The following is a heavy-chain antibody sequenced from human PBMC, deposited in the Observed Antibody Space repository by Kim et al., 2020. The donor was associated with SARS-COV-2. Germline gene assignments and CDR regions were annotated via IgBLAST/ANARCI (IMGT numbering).Heavy chain of an antibody. D-gene: IGHD6-19*01. V-gene: IGHV1-69*04. CDR1: GGTFRNYD. Sequence: SVKVSCKASGGTFRNYDISWVRQAPGQGLEWMGRIIPILGIANYAQKFQGRVTITADKSTSTVYMELSSLRSEDTAVYYCASAGYSSGWYNYYYGMDAW. J-gene: IGHJ6*01. CDR2: IIPILGIA. CDR3: ASAGYSSGWYNYYYGMDA.